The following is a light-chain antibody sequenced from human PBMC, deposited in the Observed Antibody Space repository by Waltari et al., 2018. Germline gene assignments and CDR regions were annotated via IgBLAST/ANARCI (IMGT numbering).Light chain of an antibody. J-gene: IGKJ4*01. Sequence: DIVMTQTPLSSPVTLGQPASISCRASQSVSHYLAWYQQKPGQVPRLLIYDASNRVTGIPARFSGSGSGTDFTLTISSLEPEDFAVYFCQQRSNWPLTFGGGTKVEIK. CDR2: DAS. V-gene: IGKV3-11*01. CDR3: QQRSNWPLT. CDR1: QSVSHY.